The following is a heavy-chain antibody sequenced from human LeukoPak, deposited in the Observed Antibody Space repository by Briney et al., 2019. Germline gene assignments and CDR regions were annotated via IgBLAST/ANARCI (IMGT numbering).Heavy chain of an antibody. CDR1: GFTFSSYG. J-gene: IGHJ4*02. CDR3: AKPRRKVVTASPFDY. V-gene: IGHV3-30*18. CDR2: ISYDGSNK. Sequence: GRSLGLSCAASGFTFSSYGMHWVRQAPGKGLEWVAVISYDGSNKYYADSVKGRFTISRDNSKNTLYLQMNSLRAEDTAVYYCAKPRRKVVTASPFDYWGQGTLVTVSS. D-gene: IGHD2-21*02.